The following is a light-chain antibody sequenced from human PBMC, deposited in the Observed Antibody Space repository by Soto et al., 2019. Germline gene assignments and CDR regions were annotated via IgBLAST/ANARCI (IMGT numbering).Light chain of an antibody. Sequence: QSALTQPASVSGSPGQSITISCTGTSSDVGRYNLVSWYQQHPGKAPKVMIYEGSKRPSGVYNRFSGSKSGNTAYLTISGLQAEDEADYYCCAYAGSSTYVFGTGTKVTVL. CDR1: SSDVGRYNL. CDR3: CAYAGSSTYV. CDR2: EGS. J-gene: IGLJ1*01. V-gene: IGLV2-23*01.